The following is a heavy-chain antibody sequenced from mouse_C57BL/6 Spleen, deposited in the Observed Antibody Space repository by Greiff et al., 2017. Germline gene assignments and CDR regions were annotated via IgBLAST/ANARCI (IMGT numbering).Heavy chain of an antibody. CDR1: GFTFSDYG. Sequence: VQLKESGGGLVKPGGSLKLSCAASGFTFSDYGMHWVRQAPEKGLEWVAYISSGSSTIYYADTVKGRFTISRDNAKNTLFLQMTSLRSEDTAMYYCARDGNYRPAWFAYWGQGTLVTVSA. D-gene: IGHD2-1*01. J-gene: IGHJ3*01. CDR2: ISSGSSTI. CDR3: ARDGNYRPAWFAY. V-gene: IGHV5-17*01.